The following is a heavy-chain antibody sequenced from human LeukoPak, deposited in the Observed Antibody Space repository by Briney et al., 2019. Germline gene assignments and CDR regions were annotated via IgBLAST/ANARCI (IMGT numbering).Heavy chain of an antibody. D-gene: IGHD1-20*01. CDR1: GVTFSSYA. CDR2: LRPVFGPI. J-gene: IGHJ6*03. Sequence: SVKVSCKASGVTFSSYAISWVRQAPGQGLEWIGGLRPVFGPINSAQKFQDRVTLTKDDSTTTAYMELRSLRSEDTAVYYCATNPMTGYHLGDHFYFYMAVWGKGTTVTVS. CDR3: ATNPMTGYHLGDHFYFYMAV. V-gene: IGHV1-69*05.